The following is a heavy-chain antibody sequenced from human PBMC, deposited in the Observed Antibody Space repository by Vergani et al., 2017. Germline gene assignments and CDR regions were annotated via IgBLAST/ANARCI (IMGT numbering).Heavy chain of an antibody. D-gene: IGHD3-16*01. CDR2: IYHTGTT. J-gene: IGHJ4*02. V-gene: IGHV4-38-2*01. CDR3: ASLLTGGIDY. Sequence: QLQLQESGPGLVKPSESLSLTRAVSGHPISSGYYWGWVRQPPGKGLEWIGSIYHTGTTSYNSSLKSRVTIPVDTSQNQFSLRLAFVTAADTAVYYCASLLTGGIDYWGRGTLVTVSS. CDR1: GHPISSGYY.